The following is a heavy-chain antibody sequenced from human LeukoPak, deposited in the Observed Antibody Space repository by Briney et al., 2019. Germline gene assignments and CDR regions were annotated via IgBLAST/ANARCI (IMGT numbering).Heavy chain of an antibody. CDR1: GGSVSSGDYY. CDR2: MYYSGST. Sequence: PSETLSLTCTVSGGSVSSGDYYWSWIRQPPGKGLEWIAYMYYSGSTYYNPSLKSRVTMSADTSKNQLSLKLSSVTAADTAVYYCARPYYYDSRIDPWGQGILVTVSS. J-gene: IGHJ5*02. D-gene: IGHD3-22*01. V-gene: IGHV4-30-4*01. CDR3: ARPYYYDSRIDP.